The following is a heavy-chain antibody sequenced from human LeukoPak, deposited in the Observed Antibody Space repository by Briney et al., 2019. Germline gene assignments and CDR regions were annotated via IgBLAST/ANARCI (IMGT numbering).Heavy chain of an antibody. CDR3: AKDLGAAADY. CDR1: GFTFSSYG. J-gene: IGHJ4*02. Sequence: QSGGSLRLSCAASGFTFSSYGMHWVRQAPGKGLEWVAFIRYDGSNKYYADSVKGRFTISRDNSKNTLYLQMNSLRAEDTAVYYCAKDLGAAADYWGQGTLVTVSS. CDR2: IRYDGSNK. V-gene: IGHV3-30*02. D-gene: IGHD6-13*01.